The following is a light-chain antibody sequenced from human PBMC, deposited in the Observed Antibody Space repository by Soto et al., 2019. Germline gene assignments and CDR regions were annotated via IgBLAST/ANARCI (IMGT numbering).Light chain of an antibody. CDR3: QQHGGSPIT. J-gene: IGKJ1*01. CDR2: GAS. Sequence: EIALTQSPGTLSLSPWEIATLSYMASQSVSSSYLAWYQQKPGQAPRLLIYGASSRATGIPDRFSGSGSGTDFTLTISRLEPEDFAVYYCQQHGGSPITFGQGTKVDIK. V-gene: IGKV3-20*01. CDR1: QSVSSSY.